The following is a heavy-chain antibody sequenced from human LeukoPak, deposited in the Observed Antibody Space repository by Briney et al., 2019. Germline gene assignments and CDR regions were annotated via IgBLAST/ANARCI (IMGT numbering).Heavy chain of an antibody. V-gene: IGHV3-33*08. CDR3: ARSDYYYGSGSPDGLDY. Sequence: GGSLRLSCAVSGFTFTSYAMGWVRQAPGKGLEWVADIWYDGSNKYCADSVKGRFTISRDNSKSTLYLQMNSLRAEDTAVYYCARSDYYYGSGSPDGLDYWGQGTLVTVSS. CDR2: IWYDGSNK. D-gene: IGHD3-10*01. CDR1: GFTFTSYA. J-gene: IGHJ4*02.